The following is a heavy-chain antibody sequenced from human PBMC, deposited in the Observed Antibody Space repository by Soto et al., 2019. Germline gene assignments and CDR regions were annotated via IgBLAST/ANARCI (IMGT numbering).Heavy chain of an antibody. Sequence: PSETLSLTCTVSGGSVSSGSYYWSWIRQPPGKGLEWIGYIYYSGSTNYNPSLKSRVTISVDTSKNQFSLKLSSVTADDTAVYYCARDRLFDSNTYYYNYGMDVWGQGNTVTAP. J-gene: IGHJ6*02. V-gene: IGHV4-61*01. D-gene: IGHD3-22*01. CDR2: IYYSGST. CDR1: GGSVSSGSYY. CDR3: ARDRLFDSNTYYYNYGMDV.